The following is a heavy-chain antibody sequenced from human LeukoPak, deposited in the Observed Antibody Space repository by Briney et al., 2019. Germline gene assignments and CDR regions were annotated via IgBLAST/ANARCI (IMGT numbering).Heavy chain of an antibody. D-gene: IGHD3-10*01. Sequence: SVKVSCKASGGTFSSYAISWVRQAPRQGLEWVGGIIPIFGTANYAQKFQGRVTITTDESTSTAYMELSSLRSEDTAVYYCARGNYYGSKARGYYFDYWGQGTLVTVSS. V-gene: IGHV1-69*05. CDR1: GGTFSSYA. CDR2: IIPIFGTA. CDR3: ARGNYYGSKARGYYFDY. J-gene: IGHJ4*02.